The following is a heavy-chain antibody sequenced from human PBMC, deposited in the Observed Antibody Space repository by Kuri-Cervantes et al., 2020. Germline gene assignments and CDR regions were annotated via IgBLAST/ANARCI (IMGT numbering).Heavy chain of an antibody. D-gene: IGHD3-10*01. V-gene: IGHV3-15*01. CDR2: IKSKTDGGTT. CDR1: GFSFSNAW. Sequence: GGSLRLSCAASGFSFSNAWMTWVRQAPGKGLEWVGQIKSKTDGGTTDYAAPVKGRFTISRDDSKNTLYLQMNSLKTEDTAVYYCTTFWGTMVRGVDLDYWGQGTLVTVSS. J-gene: IGHJ4*02. CDR3: TTFWGTMVRGVDLDY.